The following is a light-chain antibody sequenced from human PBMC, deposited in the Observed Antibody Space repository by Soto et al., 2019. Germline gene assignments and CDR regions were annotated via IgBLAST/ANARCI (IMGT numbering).Light chain of an antibody. Sequence: DIQMTQSPSTLSASAGDRVTITCRTSQSISTWLAWYQQKPGKAPNPLIYKASTLESGVPSRFSGSGSGTEFTLTISSLQPDDFATYYCQQYDTYSWTFGQGTKVEIK. CDR3: QQYDTYSWT. V-gene: IGKV1-5*03. CDR2: KAS. CDR1: QSISTW. J-gene: IGKJ1*01.